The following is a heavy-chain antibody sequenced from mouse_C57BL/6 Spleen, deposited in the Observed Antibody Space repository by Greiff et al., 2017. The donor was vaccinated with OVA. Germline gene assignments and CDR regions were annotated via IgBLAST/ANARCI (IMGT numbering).Heavy chain of an antibody. Sequence: QVQLQQPGAELVKPGASVKLSCKASGYTFTSYWMQWVKQRPGQGLEWIGEIDPSDSYTNYNQKFKGKATLTVGTSSSTAYMQLSSLTSEDSAVYYCAITTVVPRYFDVWGTGTTVTVSS. CDR3: AITTVVPRYFDV. D-gene: IGHD1-1*01. V-gene: IGHV1-50*01. CDR1: GYTFTSYW. J-gene: IGHJ1*03. CDR2: IDPSDSYT.